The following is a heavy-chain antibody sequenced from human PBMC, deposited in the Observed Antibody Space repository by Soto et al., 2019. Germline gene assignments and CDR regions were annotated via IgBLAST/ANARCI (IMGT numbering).Heavy chain of an antibody. CDR2: IYYSGST. CDR1: GGSISSGDYY. V-gene: IGHV4-30-4*01. D-gene: IGHD4-17*01. J-gene: IGHJ6*04. CDR3: ARDLPYAVTTPSGMDV. Sequence: SETLSLTCTVSGGSISSGDYYWSWIRQPPGKGLEWIGYIYYSGSTYYNPSLKSRVTISVDTSKNQFSLKLSSVTAADTAVYHCARDLPYAVTTPSGMDVWGKGTTVTVSS.